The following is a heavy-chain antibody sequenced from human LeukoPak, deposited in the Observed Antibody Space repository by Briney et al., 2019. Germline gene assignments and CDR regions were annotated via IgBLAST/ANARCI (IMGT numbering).Heavy chain of an antibody. CDR3: AREVGGDHRQERLDS. Sequence: GGSLRLSCAASGFTFTSYEFNWVRQAPGRGLDWVSYISRSGTTQYYADSVKGRFTISRDNANNSLYLQMNSLTAEDTAVYYCAREVGGDHRQERLDSWGQGTLVTVSS. CDR2: ISRSGTTQ. D-gene: IGHD3-16*01. V-gene: IGHV3-48*03. J-gene: IGHJ4*02. CDR1: GFTFTSYE.